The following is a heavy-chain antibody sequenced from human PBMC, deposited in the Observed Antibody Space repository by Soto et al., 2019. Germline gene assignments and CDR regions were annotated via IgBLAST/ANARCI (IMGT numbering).Heavy chain of an antibody. CDR3: ARGYSNYADDYYGMDV. J-gene: IGHJ6*02. D-gene: IGHD4-4*01. CDR2: IIPIFGTA. Sequence: QVQLVQSGAEVKKPGSSVKVSCKASGGTFSSYAISWVRQAPGQGLEWMGGIIPIFGTANYAQKFQGRVTITADEPTSTAYMELSSLRSEDTAVYYCARGYSNYADDYYGMDVWGQGTTVTVSS. V-gene: IGHV1-69*01. CDR1: GGTFSSYA.